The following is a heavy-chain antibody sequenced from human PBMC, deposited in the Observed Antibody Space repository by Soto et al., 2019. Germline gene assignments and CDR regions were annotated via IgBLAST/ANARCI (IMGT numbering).Heavy chain of an antibody. Sequence: EVQLLESGGGLVQPGGSLRLSCAASGFTFSSYAMSWVRQAPGKGLEWVSAISGSGGSTYYADSVKGRFTISRDNYKNTLYLQMNSLRAEDTAVYYCAKDPDYDFWSGPPLSRYWGQGTLVTVSS. J-gene: IGHJ4*02. CDR3: AKDPDYDFWSGPPLSRY. V-gene: IGHV3-23*01. D-gene: IGHD3-3*01. CDR2: ISGSGGST. CDR1: GFTFSSYA.